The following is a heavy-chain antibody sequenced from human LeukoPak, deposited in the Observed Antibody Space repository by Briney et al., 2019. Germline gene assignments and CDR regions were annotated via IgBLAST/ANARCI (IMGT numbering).Heavy chain of an antibody. V-gene: IGHV4-39*07. Sequence: ASETLSLTCTVSGGSISSYYWGWIRQPPGKGLEWIGSIYYSGSTYYNPSLKSRVTISVDTSKNQFSLKLSSVTAADTAVYYCARVGYYDSSGYDFDYWGQGTLVTVSS. CDR1: GGSISSYY. D-gene: IGHD3-22*01. CDR2: IYYSGST. J-gene: IGHJ4*02. CDR3: ARVGYYDSSGYDFDY.